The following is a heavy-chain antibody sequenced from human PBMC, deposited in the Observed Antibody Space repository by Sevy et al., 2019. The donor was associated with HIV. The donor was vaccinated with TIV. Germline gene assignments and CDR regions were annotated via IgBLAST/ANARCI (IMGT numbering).Heavy chain of an antibody. CDR1: GGSFSSYY. V-gene: IGHV4-34*01. CDR2: INQRGST. CDR3: ARALASYYESSGKTYHAAFDI. J-gene: IGHJ3*02. Sequence: SETLSLTCAVYGGSFSSYYWSWIRQSPGKGLEWIGEINQRGSTNYNPALESRVTILVDTSKNQFSVNLTSVTAADTSIYYCARALASYYESSGKTYHAAFDIWGRGKKVTVSS. D-gene: IGHD3-22*01.